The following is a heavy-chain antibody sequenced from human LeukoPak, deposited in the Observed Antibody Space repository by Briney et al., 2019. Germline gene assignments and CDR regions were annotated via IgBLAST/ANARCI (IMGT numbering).Heavy chain of an antibody. Sequence: GGSLRLSCVGSGFTIHDHAMHWVRQAPGKGLEWVSGIDWNSGRIGYADSVKGRFTISRDNAKNSLYLQMNSLRAEDTAVYYCARGADKSPSILSYWGQGTLVTVSS. CDR2: IDWNSGRI. CDR3: ARGADKSPSILSY. J-gene: IGHJ4*02. D-gene: IGHD2-21*01. V-gene: IGHV3-9*01. CDR1: GFTIHDHA.